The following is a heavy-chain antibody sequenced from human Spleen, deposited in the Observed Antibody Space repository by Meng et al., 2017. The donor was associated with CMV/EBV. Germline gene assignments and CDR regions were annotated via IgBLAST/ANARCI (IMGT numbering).Heavy chain of an antibody. J-gene: IGHJ4*02. CDR2: IYTDDSDT. V-gene: IGHV5-51*01. CDR3: VLGHCRGGSCHKFPFDY. Sequence: KVSCKASGYSFTSYWIGWVRQMPGKGLEWMGIIYTDDSDTRYSPSFQGQVTISADKSISTAYLQWSSLKASDTAMHYCVLGHCRGGSCHKFPFDYWGQGTLVTVSS. CDR1: GYSFTSYW. D-gene: IGHD2-15*01.